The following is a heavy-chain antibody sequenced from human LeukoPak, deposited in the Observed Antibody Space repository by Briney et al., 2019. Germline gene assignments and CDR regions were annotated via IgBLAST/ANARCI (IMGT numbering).Heavy chain of an antibody. CDR1: GLTFRSYA. CDR2: ISGSGGST. V-gene: IGHV3-23*01. D-gene: IGHD6-13*01. CDR3: AKTSFAAAGLFDY. Sequence: GGSLRLSCAASGLTFRSYAMSWVRKAPGKGLEWVSAISGSGGSTYYADSVEGRFTISRGNSKNTPYLQMNSLRAEDTAVYYCAKTSFAAAGLFDYWGQGTLVTVSS. J-gene: IGHJ4*02.